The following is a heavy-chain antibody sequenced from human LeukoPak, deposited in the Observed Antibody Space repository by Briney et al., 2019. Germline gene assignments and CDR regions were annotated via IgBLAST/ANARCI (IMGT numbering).Heavy chain of an antibody. Sequence: SETLSLTCTVSGGFISSSSYYWGWIRQPPGKGLEWIGSIYYSGSTYYNPSLKSRVTISVDTSKNQFSLKLSSVTAADTAVYYCARAYCTNGVCPRIDYWGQGTLVTVSS. CDR1: GGFISSSSYY. V-gene: IGHV4-39*01. D-gene: IGHD2-8*01. CDR2: IYYSGST. J-gene: IGHJ4*02. CDR3: ARAYCTNGVCPRIDY.